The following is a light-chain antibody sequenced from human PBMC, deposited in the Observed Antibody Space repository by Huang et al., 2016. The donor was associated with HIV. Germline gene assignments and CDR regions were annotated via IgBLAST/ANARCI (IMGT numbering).Light chain of an antibody. J-gene: IGKJ2*01. Sequence: EVVLTQSPGTLSLSPGQGATLSCRASQTIRNRFLVWYQKKPGQAPRLLIHGASSRATGVPDRFSGGGSGTDFTLTISRLEPEDFAVYYCQQYGDSYSFGQGTKLDMK. CDR3: QQYGDSYS. CDR1: QTIRNRF. CDR2: GAS. V-gene: IGKV3-20*01.